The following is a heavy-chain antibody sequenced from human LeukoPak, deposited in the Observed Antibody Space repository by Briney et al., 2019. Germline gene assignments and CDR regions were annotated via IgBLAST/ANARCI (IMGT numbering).Heavy chain of an antibody. CDR3: ATAVETRYGMDV. V-gene: IGHV1-69*13. CDR1: ACTFSSYA. Sequence: SVKVSCKDSACTFSSYAISWVRQAPGQGLEWMGGIIPIFGTANYAQKFQGRVTITADESTSTAYMELSSLRSEDTAVYYCATAVETRYGMDVWGQGTTVTVSS. D-gene: IGHD3-3*01. CDR2: IIPIFGTA. J-gene: IGHJ6*02.